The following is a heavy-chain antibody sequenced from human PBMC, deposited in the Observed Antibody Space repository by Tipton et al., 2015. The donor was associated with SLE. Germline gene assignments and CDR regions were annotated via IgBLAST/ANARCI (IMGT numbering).Heavy chain of an antibody. CDR3: ARVDGATGRDS. CDR2: VYDSGST. V-gene: IGHV4-39*07. CDR1: GASIQSGDYF. J-gene: IGHJ4*02. D-gene: IGHD5-12*01. Sequence: TLSLTCFVSGASIQSGDYFWSWVRQHPGKGLEWVGSVYDSGSTYYNPSLKSRVTTSVDKAKNQLSLKLRSVTAADTAVYYCARVDGATGRDSWGQGTLVTVSS.